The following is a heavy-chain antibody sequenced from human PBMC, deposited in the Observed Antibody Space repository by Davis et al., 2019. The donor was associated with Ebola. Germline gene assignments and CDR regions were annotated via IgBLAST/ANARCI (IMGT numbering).Heavy chain of an antibody. J-gene: IGHJ6*02. CDR3: ARGLWFRELLGWRDYGMDV. CDR2: ISYDGSNK. V-gene: IGHV3-30*03. CDR1: GFTFSSYG. Sequence: GGSLRLSCAASGFTFSSYGMHWVRQAPGKGLEWVAVISYDGSNKYYADSVKGRFTISRDNSKNTLYLQMNSLRAEDTAVYYCARGLWFRELLGWRDYGMDVWGQGTTVTVSS. D-gene: IGHD3-10*01.